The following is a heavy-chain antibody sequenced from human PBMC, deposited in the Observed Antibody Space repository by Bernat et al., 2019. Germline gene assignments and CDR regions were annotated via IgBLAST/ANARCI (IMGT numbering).Heavy chain of an antibody. Sequence: QVQLQESGPGLLKPSETLSLTCTVSGDSINYYYWSWIRQPAGKGLEWIGRIYASGSTNYNPSLKSRVTMSIDTSNNQFALNMWSVTAADTAVYYCARLYSQSWSEYYFDYWGQGILVTVSP. CDR3: ARLYSQSWSEYYFDY. CDR1: GDSINYYY. CDR2: IYASGST. V-gene: IGHV4-4*07. D-gene: IGHD6-13*01. J-gene: IGHJ4*02.